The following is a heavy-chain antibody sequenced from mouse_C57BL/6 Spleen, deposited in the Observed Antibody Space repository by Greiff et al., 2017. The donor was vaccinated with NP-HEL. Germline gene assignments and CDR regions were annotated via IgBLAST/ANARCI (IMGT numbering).Heavy chain of an antibody. D-gene: IGHD4-1*02. V-gene: IGHV1-26*01. J-gene: IGHJ4*01. CDR2: INPNNGGT. Sequence: EVQLQQSGPELVKPGASVKISCKASGYTFTDYYMNWVKQSHGKSLEWIGDINPNNGGTSYNQKFKGKATLTVDKSSSTAYMELRSLTSEDSAVYYCARFPNWDGRDYYAMDYWGQGTSVTVSS. CDR3: ARFPNWDGRDYYAMDY. CDR1: GYTFTDYY.